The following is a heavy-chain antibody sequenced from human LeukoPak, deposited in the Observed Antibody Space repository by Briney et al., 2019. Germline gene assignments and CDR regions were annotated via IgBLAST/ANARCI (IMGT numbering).Heavy chain of an antibody. D-gene: IGHD1-7*01. Sequence: GGSLRLSCAATGFTFSSCAMNWVRQAPGKGLEWVSTISASGSSTYYADSVKGRFTISRDNSKITLYLQMDSLRADDTDVYYCAYRYKWNYGNFDYWGQGTLVTVSS. CDR2: ISASGSST. V-gene: IGHV3-23*01. J-gene: IGHJ4*02. CDR1: GFTFSSCA. CDR3: AYRYKWNYGNFDY.